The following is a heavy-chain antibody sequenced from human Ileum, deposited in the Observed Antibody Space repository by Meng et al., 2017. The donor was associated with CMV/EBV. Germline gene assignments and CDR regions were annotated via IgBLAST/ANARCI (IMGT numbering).Heavy chain of an antibody. Sequence: VQLVRFGAEVKKPGASVKVSCKASGYTYTNYGISWARQAPGQGLEWIGWVSAYDGDTNYAQKVKGRVTMTTDTSTTTAYMELRSLRSDDTAIYYCARVTNPEYFEHWGQGTLVTVSS. CDR2: VSAYDGDT. V-gene: IGHV1-18*04. CDR1: GYTYTNYG. J-gene: IGHJ1*01. CDR3: ARVTNPEYFEH.